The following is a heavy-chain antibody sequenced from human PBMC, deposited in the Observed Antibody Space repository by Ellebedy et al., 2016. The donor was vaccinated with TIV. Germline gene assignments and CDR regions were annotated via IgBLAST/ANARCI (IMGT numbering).Heavy chain of an antibody. V-gene: IGHV4-39*01. CDR3: ARLTTLGWFDP. J-gene: IGHJ5*02. CDR2: IYYSGST. D-gene: IGHD1-1*01. Sequence: SETLSLXXTVSGGSISSSSYYWGWIRQPPGKGLEWIGSIYYSGSTYYNPSLKSRVTISVDTSKNQFSLKLSSVTAADTAVYYCARLTTLGWFDPWGQGTLVTVSS. CDR1: GGSISSSSYY.